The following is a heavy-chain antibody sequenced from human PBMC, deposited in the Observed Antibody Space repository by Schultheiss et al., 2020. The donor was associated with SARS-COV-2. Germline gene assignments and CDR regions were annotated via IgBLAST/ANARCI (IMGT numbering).Heavy chain of an antibody. CDR3: ASSRKYDILIGDHNLPSDGMDV. CDR2: ISSGSSYI. J-gene: IGHJ6*02. Sequence: GESLKISCAASGFTFSSYSMNWVRQAPGKGLEWVSSISSGSSYIYYADSVKGRFTISRDNAKNSLYLQMNSLRAEDTAVYYCASSRKYDILIGDHNLPSDGMDVWGQGTTVTVSS. V-gene: IGHV3-21*01. D-gene: IGHD3-9*01. CDR1: GFTFSSYS.